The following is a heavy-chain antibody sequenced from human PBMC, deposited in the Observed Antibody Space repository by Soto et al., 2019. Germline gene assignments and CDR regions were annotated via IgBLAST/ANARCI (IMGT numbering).Heavy chain of an antibody. CDR1: VGSISSSSYY. CDR3: ARRRFLEWLLYGYYFDY. J-gene: IGHJ4*02. D-gene: IGHD3-3*01. Sequence: PSETLSLTCTVSVGSISSSSYYWGWIRQPPGKGLEWIGSIYYSGSTYYNPSLKSRVTISVDTSKNQFSLKLSSVTAADTAVYYCARRRFLEWLLYGYYFDYWGQGTLVTVSS. CDR2: IYYSGST. V-gene: IGHV4-39*01.